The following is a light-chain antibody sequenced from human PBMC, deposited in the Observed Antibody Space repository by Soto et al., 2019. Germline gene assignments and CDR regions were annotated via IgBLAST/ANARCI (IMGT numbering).Light chain of an antibody. J-gene: IGLJ2*01. Sequence: QSALTQPASVSGSPGQSITISCTGTSSDVGSYNLVSWYQQHPGKAPKLMIYEGSKRPSGVSNRFSGSKSGNTASLIISGLQAEDEADYYCCSYAGSSTPVFGGGTKVTVL. CDR1: SSDVGSYNL. CDR3: CSYAGSSTPV. V-gene: IGLV2-23*01. CDR2: EGS.